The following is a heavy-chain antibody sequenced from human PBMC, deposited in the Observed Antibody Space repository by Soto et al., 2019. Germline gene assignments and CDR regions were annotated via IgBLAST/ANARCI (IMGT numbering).Heavy chain of an antibody. CDR1: GGSISSSGYY. CDR2: IYYSGST. Sequence: QVQLQESGPGLVKPSQTLSLTCTVSGGSISSSGYYWSWIRQHPGKGLEWIGYIYYSGSTYYNPSLKSRVTISVDTSKNQFSLKLSSVTAADTAVYYCARGGFHGYYFDYWGQGTLVTVSS. CDR3: ARGGFHGYYFDY. J-gene: IGHJ4*02. V-gene: IGHV4-31*03. D-gene: IGHD1-26*01.